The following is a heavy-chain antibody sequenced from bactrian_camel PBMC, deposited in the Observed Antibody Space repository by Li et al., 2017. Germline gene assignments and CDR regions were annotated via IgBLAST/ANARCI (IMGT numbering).Heavy chain of an antibody. J-gene: IGHJ4*01. CDR1: GYTSKSAF. D-gene: IGHD1*01. CDR2: VGTIDGRT. Sequence: HVQLVESGGDSVQAGGSLRLSCVASGYTSKSAFMGWFRQAPGKDREAVAAVGTIDGRTYYADGRTHYRESVEGRFTISRDNAKNTVYLQLNNLRSEDTAMYYCSNGLDRDRWRTPGPGTQVTVS. V-gene: IGHV3S1*01.